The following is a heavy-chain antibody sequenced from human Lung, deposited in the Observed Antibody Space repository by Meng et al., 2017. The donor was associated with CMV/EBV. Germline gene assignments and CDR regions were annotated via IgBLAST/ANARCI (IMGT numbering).Heavy chain of an antibody. D-gene: IGHD1-20*01. CDR1: DFTFSNSG. V-gene: IGHV3-30*02. CDR3: AKVRLRFNWNLDY. Sequence: QVQLVESGXGVVQPGGSXRLSCAASDFTFSNSGMHWVRQAPGKGLEWVAFIRYDGSNKYYADSVKGRFTISRDNSRNTLYLQMNSLRTEDTAVYYCAKVRLRFNWNLDYWGQGTLVTVSS. CDR2: IRYDGSNK. J-gene: IGHJ4*02.